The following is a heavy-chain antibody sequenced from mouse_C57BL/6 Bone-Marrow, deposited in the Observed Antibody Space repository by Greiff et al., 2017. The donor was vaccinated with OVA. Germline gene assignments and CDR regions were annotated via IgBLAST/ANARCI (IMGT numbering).Heavy chain of an antibody. CDR1: GFNIKDYY. Sequence: VQLQQSGAELVKPGASVKLSCTASGFNIKDYYMHWVKQRTEQGLEWIGRIDPEDGDTKYAPKFQGKATITADTSSNTAYLQLSSLTSEDTAVYYCASGGLQLRLLHYFDYWGQGTTLTVSS. CDR3: ASGGLQLRLLHYFDY. D-gene: IGHD3-2*02. J-gene: IGHJ2*01. V-gene: IGHV14-2*01. CDR2: IDPEDGDT.